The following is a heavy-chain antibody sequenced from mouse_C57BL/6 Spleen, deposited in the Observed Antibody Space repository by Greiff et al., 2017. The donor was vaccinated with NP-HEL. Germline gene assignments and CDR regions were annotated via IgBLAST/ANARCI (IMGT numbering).Heavy chain of an antibody. Sequence: QVHVKQSGPGLVQPSQSLSITCTVSGFSLTSYGVHWVRQSPGKGLEWLGVIWSGGSTDYNAAFISRLSISKDNSKSQVFFKMNSLQADDTAIYYCASSRAAYFDYWGQGTTLTVSS. J-gene: IGHJ2*01. CDR3: ASSRAAYFDY. V-gene: IGHV2-2*01. CDR1: GFSLTSYG. CDR2: IWSGGST.